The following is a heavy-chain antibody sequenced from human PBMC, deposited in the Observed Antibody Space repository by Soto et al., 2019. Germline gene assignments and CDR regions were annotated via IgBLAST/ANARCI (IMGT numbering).Heavy chain of an antibody. J-gene: IGHJ4*02. CDR1: VDTLTELS. D-gene: IGHD3-3*01. CDR3: VRDYYDFWSGYPGFDC. V-gene: IGHV1-24*01. CDR2: FDAEDGAA. Sequence: ASVKVSCKVSVDTLTELSMHWVRQAPGKGLEWMGGFDAEDGAATYAQKFQGRVTITMDTSANTAYMEVTSLRSEDTAVYYCVRDYYDFWSGYPGFDCWGQGTLVTVSS.